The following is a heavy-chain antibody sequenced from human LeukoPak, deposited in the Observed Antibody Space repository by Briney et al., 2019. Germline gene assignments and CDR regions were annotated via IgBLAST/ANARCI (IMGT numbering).Heavy chain of an antibody. CDR2: IYYSGST. CDR1: GGSISSSSYY. V-gene: IGHV4-39*07. D-gene: IGHD4-17*01. Sequence: SETLSLTCTVSGGSISSSSYYWGWIRQPPGKGLEWIGSIYYSGSTYYNPSLKSRVTISVDTSKNQFSLKLSSVTAADTAVYYCARVVYGDDLYFDYWGQGTLVTVSS. CDR3: ARVVYGDDLYFDY. J-gene: IGHJ4*02.